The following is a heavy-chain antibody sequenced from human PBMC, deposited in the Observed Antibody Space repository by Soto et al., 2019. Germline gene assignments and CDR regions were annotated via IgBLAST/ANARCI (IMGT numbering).Heavy chain of an antibody. CDR1: GGSIGSYY. CDR3: ARLGDSSSYYYYYYMDV. V-gene: IGHV4-59*08. D-gene: IGHD6-6*01. CDR2: IYYSGST. J-gene: IGHJ6*03. Sequence: TSETLSLTCTVSGGSIGSYYWGWIRQPPGKGLEWIGYIYYSGSTDYNPSLKSRVTISVDTSKNQFSLKLSSVTAADTAVYYCARLGDSSSYYYYYYMDVWGKGTTVTVSS.